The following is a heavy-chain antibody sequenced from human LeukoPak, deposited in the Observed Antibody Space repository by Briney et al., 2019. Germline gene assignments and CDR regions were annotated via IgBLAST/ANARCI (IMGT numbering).Heavy chain of an antibody. V-gene: IGHV3-23*01. J-gene: IGHJ5*02. CDR2: ISAASGST. Sequence: GESLRLSCIGSGFIFRNYAMSWVRQAPGTGLEWISSISAASGSTHYADSVKGRFITSRDNSKNTLSLQMNSLRIEDTAMYYCASRRAGYSGYSWGQGTLVTVSS. D-gene: IGHD5-12*01. CDR1: GFIFRNYA. CDR3: ASRRAGYSGYS.